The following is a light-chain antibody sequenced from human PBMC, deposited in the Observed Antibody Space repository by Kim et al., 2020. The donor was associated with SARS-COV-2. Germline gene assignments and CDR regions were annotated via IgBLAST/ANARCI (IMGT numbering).Light chain of an antibody. CDR1: KLGDKY. V-gene: IGLV3-1*01. Sequence: SYELTQPPSVSVSPGQTASITCSGDKLGDKYACWYQQKPGQSPVLVIYQESKRPSGMPERFAGSDTWNTATLTISGTQAMDEADYYCEASDSSNVVFGGGTQLTVL. CDR3: EASDSSNVV. CDR2: QES. J-gene: IGLJ2*01.